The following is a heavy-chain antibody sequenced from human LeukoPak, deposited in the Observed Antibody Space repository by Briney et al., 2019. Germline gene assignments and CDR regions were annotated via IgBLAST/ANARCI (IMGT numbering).Heavy chain of an antibody. D-gene: IGHD3-3*01. V-gene: IGHV4-59*13. Sequence: SETLSLTCSVSGGSISGYYSSWIRQPPGKGLEWIAYVSYSGNTNYSPSLKNRVSISVDPSNNRFSLQLRSVTAADTAFYYCARAGRFTSGRSYFFDTWGQGTLVTVS. CDR1: GGSISGYY. CDR3: ARAGRFTSGRSYFFDT. CDR2: VSYSGNT. J-gene: IGHJ4*02.